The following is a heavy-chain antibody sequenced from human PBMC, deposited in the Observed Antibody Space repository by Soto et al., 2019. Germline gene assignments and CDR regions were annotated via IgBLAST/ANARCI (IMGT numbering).Heavy chain of an antibody. V-gene: IGHV4-59*01. D-gene: IGHD6-13*01. CDR3: ARANSSTWYKLEYKWFDP. J-gene: IGHJ5*02. CDR1: GGSINAYY. CDR2: MYYSETT. Sequence: SATRSLTCPVSGGSINAYYWSWLRPPPGKGLEWVGFMYYSETTKYNPPLKGRVNMSLDTSKNQVSLHLQSVTAADTAVYYCARANSSTWYKLEYKWFDPWGQGTLVNVSA.